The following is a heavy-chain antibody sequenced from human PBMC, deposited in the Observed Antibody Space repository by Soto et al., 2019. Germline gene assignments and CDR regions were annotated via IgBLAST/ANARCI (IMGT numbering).Heavy chain of an antibody. CDR1: GFTFSCYA. V-gene: IGHV3-23*01. CDR2: VSIGGST. CDR3: AKRRGAGGHFDY. J-gene: IGHJ4*02. Sequence: DVQLLESGGGLVQPDGSLRLSCAAPGFTFSCYAMGWVRQGPGKGLEWVAVVSIGGSTHYADSVRGRFTISIDNSTNTLSLQMNSLTAEDTAVYFCAKRRGAGGHFDYWGQGALVTVSS. D-gene: IGHD2-15*01.